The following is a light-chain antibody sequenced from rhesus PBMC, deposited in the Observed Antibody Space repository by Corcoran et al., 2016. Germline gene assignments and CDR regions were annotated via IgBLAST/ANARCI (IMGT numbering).Light chain of an antibody. V-gene: IGKV3-24*04. J-gene: IGKJ1*01. CDR3: LQSSNWWT. CDR1: QSVSSY. Sequence: EIVMTQSPATLALSPGERATLSCRASQSVSSYLAWYQQKPGQAPRLLIYGASSRAAGIPDRFSGSGYGTECTLTSSSLEPEDVGVYFCLQSSNWWTFGQGTKVEIK. CDR2: GAS.